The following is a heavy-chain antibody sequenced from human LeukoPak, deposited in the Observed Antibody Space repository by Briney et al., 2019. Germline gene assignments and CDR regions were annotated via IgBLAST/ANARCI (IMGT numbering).Heavy chain of an antibody. CDR2: IYYRGGT. J-gene: IGHJ4*01. CDR3: ARHGNTGPVSGLPLDH. Sequence: SETLSLTCTVSGDSINGYFWSWIRQPPGQGLEWVGYIYYRGGTSYNPSLGGRITVSLDTSRNQFLLRLTSVTPADTAMYYCARHGNTGPVSGLPLDHWGHGTLVSVSS. V-gene: IGHV4-59*08. D-gene: IGHD6-19*01. CDR1: GDSINGYF.